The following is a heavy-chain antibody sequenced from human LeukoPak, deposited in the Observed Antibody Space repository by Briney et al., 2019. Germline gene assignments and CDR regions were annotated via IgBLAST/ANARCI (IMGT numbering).Heavy chain of an antibody. V-gene: IGHV1-2*06. CDR1: GYTFTGYY. D-gene: IGHD1-26*01. J-gene: IGHJ4*02. CDR2: INPNSGGT. Sequence: ASVKVSCKASGYTFTGYYMHWVRQAPGQGLEWMGRINPNSGGTNYAQKFQGRVTMTRDTSISTAYMELSRLRSDDTAVYYCARDPQWELNFDYWGQGTLVSVSS. CDR3: ARDPQWELNFDY.